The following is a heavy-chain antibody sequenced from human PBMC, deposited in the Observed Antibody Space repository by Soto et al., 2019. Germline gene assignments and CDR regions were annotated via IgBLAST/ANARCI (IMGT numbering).Heavy chain of an antibody. D-gene: IGHD3-9*01. CDR2: ISAYNGNT. J-gene: IGHJ6*02. CDR1: GYTFTSYG. CDR3: ARGMTGQYYYYYYGMDV. Sequence: QVQLVQSGAEVKKPGASVKVSCKASGYTFTSYGISWVRQAPGQGLEWMGWISAYNGNTNYAQKLQDRVTMTTDTSTSTAYMELRSLRSDDTAVYYCARGMTGQYYYYYYGMDVWGQGTTVTVSS. V-gene: IGHV1-18*04.